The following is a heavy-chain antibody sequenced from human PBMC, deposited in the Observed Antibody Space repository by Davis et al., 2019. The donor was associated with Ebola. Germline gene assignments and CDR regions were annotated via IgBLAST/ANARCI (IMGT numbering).Heavy chain of an antibody. CDR1: GGSISSSSYY. J-gene: IGHJ3*02. CDR3: ARESPAARGYGAFDI. Sequence: MPSETLSLTCTVSGGSISSSSYYWGWIRQPPGKGLEWIGSIYYSGSTYYNPSLKSRVTISVDRSKNQFSLKLSSVTAADTAVYYCARESPAARGYGAFDIWGQGTMVTVSS. CDR2: IYYSGST. V-gene: IGHV4-39*07. D-gene: IGHD3-16*01.